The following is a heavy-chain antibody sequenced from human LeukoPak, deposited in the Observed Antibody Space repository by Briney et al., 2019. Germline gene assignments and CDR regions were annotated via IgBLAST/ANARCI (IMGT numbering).Heavy chain of an antibody. J-gene: IGHJ4*02. D-gene: IGHD5-24*01. V-gene: IGHV4-34*01. CDR2: INHSGST. Sequence: SETLSLTCAVYGGSFSGYYWGWIRQPPGKGLEWIGEINHSGSTNYNPSLKSRVTISVDMSKNQFSLKLSSVTAADTAVYYCARGYNLFDYWGQGTLVTVSS. CDR1: GGSFSGYY. CDR3: ARGYNLFDY.